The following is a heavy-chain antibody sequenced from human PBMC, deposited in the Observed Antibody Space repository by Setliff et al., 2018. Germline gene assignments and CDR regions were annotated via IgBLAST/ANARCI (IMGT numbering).Heavy chain of an antibody. Sequence: GGSLRLSCAASGFTFSSYGMHWVRQAPGKGLEWVAVISYDGSSKYYADSVKGRLTISRDNSKNTLYLQMNSLRPEDTAIYYCVPHPNAYNDFWGQGTLVTVSS. CDR2: ISYDGSSK. CDR3: VPHPNAYNDF. CDR1: GFTFSSYG. D-gene: IGHD1-1*01. J-gene: IGHJ4*02. V-gene: IGHV3-30*03.